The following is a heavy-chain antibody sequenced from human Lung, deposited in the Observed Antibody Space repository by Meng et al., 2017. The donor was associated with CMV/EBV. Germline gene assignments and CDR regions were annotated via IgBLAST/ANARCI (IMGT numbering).Heavy chain of an antibody. CDR3: SKHSVPAAPYYYYGMDV. J-gene: IGHJ6*02. CDR1: GFTFRSYR. V-gene: IGHV3-33*06. Sequence: SXAASGFTFRSYRMHRVRQAPGKGLEWVAVIWYDGSNKYNTDAVKCRFTIYRDNSKNTLYLQMNSLRAEDTAVDYGSKHSVPAAPYYYYGMDVSGQGXTVTVSS. CDR2: IWYDGSNK. D-gene: IGHD2-2*01.